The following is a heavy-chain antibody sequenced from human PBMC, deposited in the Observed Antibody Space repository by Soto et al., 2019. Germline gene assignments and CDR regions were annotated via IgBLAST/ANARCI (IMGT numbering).Heavy chain of an antibody. CDR1: GFTFRNNV. CDR3: AKVVYGAARGGMDV. CDR2: ITDNGGST. Sequence: EVQLVESGGGLVQPGGSLRLSCAASGFTFRNNVMNWVRQAPGRGLEWVSAITDNGGSTYYADSVKGRCTISRDNSKNTLYLPMNSLRAEDTSVYYCAKVVYGAARGGMDVWGQGTTVTVSS. J-gene: IGHJ6*02. V-gene: IGHV3-23*04. D-gene: IGHD3-10*01.